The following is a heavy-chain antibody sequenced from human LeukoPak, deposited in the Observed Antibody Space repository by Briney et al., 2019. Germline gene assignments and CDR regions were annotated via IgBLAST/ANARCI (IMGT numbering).Heavy chain of an antibody. V-gene: IGHV4-59*01. J-gene: IGHJ4*02. D-gene: IGHD4-17*01. CDR3: ARVDYGGDYFDY. CDR1: GGSISSYY. CDR2: IYYSGST. Sequence: PSETLSLTCTVSGGSISSYYWSWIRQPPGKGLEWIGYIYYSGSTNYNPSLKSRVTISVGTSKNQFSLKLSSVTAADTAVYYCARVDYGGDYFDYWGQGTLVTVSS.